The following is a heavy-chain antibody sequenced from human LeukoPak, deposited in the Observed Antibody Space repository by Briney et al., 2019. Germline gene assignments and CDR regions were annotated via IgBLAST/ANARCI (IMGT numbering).Heavy chain of an antibody. CDR2: IYTSGST. D-gene: IGHD3-22*01. J-gene: IGHJ5*02. CDR1: GGSISSGDYY. CDR3: ARAKRDYYDKGRFDP. Sequence: SETLSLTCTVSGGSISSGDYYWSWIRQPAGKGLEWIGRIYTSGSTNYNPSLKSRVTISVDTSKNQFSLKLSSVTAADTAVYYCARAKRDYYDKGRFDPWGQGTLVTVSS. V-gene: IGHV4-61*02.